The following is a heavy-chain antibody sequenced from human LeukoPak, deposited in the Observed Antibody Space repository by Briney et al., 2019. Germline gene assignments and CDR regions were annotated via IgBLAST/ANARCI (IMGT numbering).Heavy chain of an antibody. CDR1: GFTFSSYW. J-gene: IGHJ5*02. Sequence: GGSLRLSCAASGFTFSSYWMSWVRQAPGKGLEWVANIKQYGSEKYYVDSVKGRFTISRDNAKNSLYLQMNSLRAEDTAVYYCAREFRGWYRNNWFDPWGEGTLVTVSS. D-gene: IGHD6-19*01. CDR3: AREFRGWYRNNWFDP. V-gene: IGHV3-7*01. CDR2: IKQYGSEK.